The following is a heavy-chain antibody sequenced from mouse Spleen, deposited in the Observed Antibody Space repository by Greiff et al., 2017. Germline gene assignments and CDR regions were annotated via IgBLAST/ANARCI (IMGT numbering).Heavy chain of an antibody. Sequence: VKLVESGPGLVAPSQSLSITCTISGFSLTSYGVHWVRQPPGKGLEWLVVIWSDGSTTYNSALKSRLSISKDNSKSQVFLKMNSLQTDDTAMYYCARDGYRYYYAMDYWGQGTSVTVSS. V-gene: IGHV2-6-1*01. D-gene: IGHD2-3*01. CDR1: GFSLTSYG. CDR2: IWSDGST. J-gene: IGHJ4*01. CDR3: ARDGYRYYYAMDY.